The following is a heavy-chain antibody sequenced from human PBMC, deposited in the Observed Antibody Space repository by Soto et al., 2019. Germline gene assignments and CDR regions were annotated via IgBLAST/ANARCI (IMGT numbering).Heavy chain of an antibody. CDR2: IYHTEGT. V-gene: IGHV4-4*02. J-gene: IGHJ4*02. CDR1: GASISSSNW. CDR3: AGRAAVGNYFDF. Sequence: SETLSLTCGVSGASISSSNWWSWVRQPPGKGLEWIGEIYHTEGTNYNPSLKSRVTLSVDKSKNHFYLNLISVTAADSAIYYCAGRAAVGNYFDFWGQGTLVTVSS. D-gene: IGHD2-2*01.